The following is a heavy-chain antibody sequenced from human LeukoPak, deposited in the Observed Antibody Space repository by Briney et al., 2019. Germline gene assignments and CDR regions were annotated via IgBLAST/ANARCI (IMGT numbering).Heavy chain of an antibody. D-gene: IGHD3-16*02. CDR2: INHSGST. V-gene: IGHV4-34*01. CDR1: GGSFSGYY. CDR3: ARAHYDYVWGSYRCYFDY. Sequence: SETLCLTCAVYGGSFSGYYWSWIRQPPGKGLEWLGEINHSGSTNYNPSLKSRVTISVDTSKNQFSLKLSSVTAADTAVYYCARAHYDYVWGSYRCYFDYWGQGTLVTVSS. J-gene: IGHJ4*02.